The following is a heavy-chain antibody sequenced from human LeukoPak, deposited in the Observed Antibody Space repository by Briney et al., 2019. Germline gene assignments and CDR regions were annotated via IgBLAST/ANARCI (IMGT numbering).Heavy chain of an antibody. J-gene: IGHJ4*02. CDR3: ARNNADGEGRFSY. D-gene: IGHD3-10*01. V-gene: IGHV7-4-1*02. Sequence: ASVKVSCKAFGHSLSNYGLDWVRQAPGQGLEWMGWINTNTGNPTYGQGFTGRFVFSLDTSVSTAYLQISSLKAEDTAVYYCARNNADGEGRFSYWGQGTLVTVSS. CDR2: INTNTGNP. CDR1: GHSLSNYG.